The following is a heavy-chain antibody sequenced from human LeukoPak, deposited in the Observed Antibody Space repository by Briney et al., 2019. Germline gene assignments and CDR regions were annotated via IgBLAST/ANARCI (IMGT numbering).Heavy chain of an antibody. J-gene: IGHJ3*02. V-gene: IGHV4-59*01. Sequence: TSETLSLTCTGSGGSISSYYWSWIRQPPGKGLEWVGYIYYSGSTNYDASLKSRVTISVDTSKNQFSLKLSSVTAADTAVYYCAGSIVVPAASAFDIWGQGTMVSVSS. CDR2: IYYSGST. CDR1: GGSISSYY. D-gene: IGHD2-2*01. CDR3: AGSIVVPAASAFDI.